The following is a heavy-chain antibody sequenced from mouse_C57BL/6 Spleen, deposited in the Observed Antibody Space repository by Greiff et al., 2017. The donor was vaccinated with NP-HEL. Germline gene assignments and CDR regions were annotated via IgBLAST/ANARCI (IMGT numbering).Heavy chain of an antibody. J-gene: IGHJ3*01. CDR1: GYTFTDYY. V-gene: IGHV1-26*01. Sequence: EVQLQQSGPELVKPGASVKISCKASGYTFTDYYMNWVKQSHGKSLEWIGDINPNNGGTSYNQKFKGKATLTVDKSSSTAYMELRSLTSEDSAVYYCAQRGAWFAYWGQGTLVTVSA. CDR3: AQRGAWFAY. CDR2: INPNNGGT.